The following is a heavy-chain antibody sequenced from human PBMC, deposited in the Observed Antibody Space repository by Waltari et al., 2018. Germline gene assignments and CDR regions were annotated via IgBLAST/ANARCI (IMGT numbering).Heavy chain of an antibody. D-gene: IGHD2-15*01. J-gene: IGHJ4*02. V-gene: IGHV4-4*02. CDR1: GDSMTGSHC. CDR2: VHHSGRI. Sequence: QLQLQESGPGLVTPSGTLSLTCAVSGDSMTGSHCWSWVRQSPQKGLEWIGQVHHSGRINYNPSFASPVPISGDMRNNQVSRKVTSAAAADTAVYYCAPDRGRCLYLDTWGPGVLVT. CDR3: APDRGRCLYLDT.